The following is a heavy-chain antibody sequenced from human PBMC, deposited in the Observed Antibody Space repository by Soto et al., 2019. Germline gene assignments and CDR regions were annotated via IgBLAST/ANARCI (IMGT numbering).Heavy chain of an antibody. Sequence: ASVKVSCKASGFTFTSSAMQWVRQARGQRLEWIGWIVVGSGNTNYAQKFQERVTITRDMSTSTAYMELSSLRSEDTAVDYCAAAQPVAGTYSYYYYYMDVWGKGTTVTVSS. CDR3: AAAQPVAGTYSYYYYYMDV. J-gene: IGHJ6*03. V-gene: IGHV1-58*02. CDR2: IVVGSGNT. D-gene: IGHD6-19*01. CDR1: GFTFTSSA.